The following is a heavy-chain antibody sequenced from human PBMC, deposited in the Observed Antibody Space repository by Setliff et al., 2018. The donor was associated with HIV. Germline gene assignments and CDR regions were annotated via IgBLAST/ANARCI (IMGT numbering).Heavy chain of an antibody. CDR3: ARGRFRGGGFDY. Sequence: PSETLSLTCTVSGGSISSGTYYWSWIRQPAGKGLEWIGHIYTSGSTTGSTNYNPSLKSRVTISLDTSKNQFSLKLSSVSAADTAMYYCARGRFRGGGFDYWGQGTLVTVSS. D-gene: IGHD3-10*01. CDR1: GGSISSGTYY. CDR2: IYTSGSTTGST. V-gene: IGHV4-61*09. J-gene: IGHJ4*02.